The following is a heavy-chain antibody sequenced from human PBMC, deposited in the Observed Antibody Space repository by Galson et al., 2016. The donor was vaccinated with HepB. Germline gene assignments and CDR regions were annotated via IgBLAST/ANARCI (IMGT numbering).Heavy chain of an antibody. CDR2: FDPEEGET. CDR1: AYSLVELS. V-gene: IGHV1-24*01. Sequence: SVKVSCKVHAYSLVELSVHWVRQAPGKGLEWMGRFDPEEGETVSTQRFQGRVTMTGDTSSDTASLELSGLRSDDTAVYYCATAIKTIPGVTITGRAVGDHNGMDVWGQGTTVIVSS. D-gene: IGHD3-10*01. J-gene: IGHJ6*02. CDR3: ATAIKTIPGVTITGRAVGDHNGMDV.